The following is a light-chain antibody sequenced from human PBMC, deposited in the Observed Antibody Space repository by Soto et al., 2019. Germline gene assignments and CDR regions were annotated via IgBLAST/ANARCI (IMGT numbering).Light chain of an antibody. CDR1: QSISRY. CDR2: SAS. J-gene: IGKJ4*01. Sequence: DIQMTQSPSSLSASLGDRVTITCRASQSISRYLHWFQQRPGEAPNLLIYSASTLQSGVPSRFSGSASGTDFTLTISSLQPEDLGTYYCQQSYTAPLTFGGGTKVVIK. V-gene: IGKV1-39*01. CDR3: QQSYTAPLT.